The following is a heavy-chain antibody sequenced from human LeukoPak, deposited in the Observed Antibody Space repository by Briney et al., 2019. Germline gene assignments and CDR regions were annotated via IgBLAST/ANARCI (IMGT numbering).Heavy chain of an antibody. Sequence: SETLSPTCTVSGGSISSYYWSWIRQPPGKGLEWIGYIYYSGSTNYNPSLKSRVTISVDTSKNQFSLKLSSVTAADTAVYYCARTYYYDSSVQRDYYYGMDVWGQGTTVTVSS. CDR3: ARTYYYDSSVQRDYYYGMDV. J-gene: IGHJ6*02. CDR2: IYYSGST. V-gene: IGHV4-59*08. D-gene: IGHD3-22*01. CDR1: GGSISSYY.